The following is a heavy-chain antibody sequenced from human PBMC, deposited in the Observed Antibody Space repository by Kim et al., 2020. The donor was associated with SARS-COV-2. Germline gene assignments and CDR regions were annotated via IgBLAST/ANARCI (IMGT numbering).Heavy chain of an antibody. J-gene: IGHJ2*01. CDR3: ARQPYDSSMYFDL. Sequence: SSPSFQGQVTISADKSISTACLQWSSLKASDTAMYYCARQPYDSSMYFDLWGRGTLVTVSS. V-gene: IGHV5-51*01. D-gene: IGHD3-22*01.